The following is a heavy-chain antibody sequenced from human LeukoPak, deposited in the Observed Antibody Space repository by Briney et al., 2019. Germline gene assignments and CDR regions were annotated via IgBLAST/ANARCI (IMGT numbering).Heavy chain of an antibody. D-gene: IGHD3-22*01. V-gene: IGHV4-39*01. Sequence: SETLSLTCTVSGGSISSSSYYWGWIRQPPGKGLEWSGSIYYSGSTYYNPSLKSRVTISVDTSKNQFSLKLSSVTAADTAVYYCARHRITMIALRHYYYYGMDVWGQGTTVTVSS. CDR1: GGSISSSSYY. CDR3: ARHRITMIALRHYYYYGMDV. J-gene: IGHJ6*02. CDR2: IYYSGST.